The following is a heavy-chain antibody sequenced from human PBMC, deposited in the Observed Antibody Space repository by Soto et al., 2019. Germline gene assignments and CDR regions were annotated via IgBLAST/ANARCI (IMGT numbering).Heavy chain of an antibody. Sequence: SVKVSCKASGGTFSSYAISWVRQAPGQGLEWMGGIIPIFGTANYAQKFQGRVTITADESTSTAYMELSSLRSEDTAVYYCARGEGIPVGNWFDPWGQGTLVTVSS. J-gene: IGHJ5*02. D-gene: IGHD6-13*01. CDR1: GGTFSSYA. CDR3: ARGEGIPVGNWFDP. CDR2: IIPIFGTA. V-gene: IGHV1-69*13.